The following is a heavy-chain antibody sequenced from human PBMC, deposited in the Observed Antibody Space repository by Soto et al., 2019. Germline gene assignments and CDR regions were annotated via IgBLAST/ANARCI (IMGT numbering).Heavy chain of an antibody. CDR1: GFTFSSYW. V-gene: IGHV3-74*01. CDR3: AVRPWCGGDCCSGYYGMDL. Sequence: EVQLVESGGGLVQAGGSLRLSCAASGFTFSSYWMHWVRQAPGKGLVWVSRINSDGSSTSYADSVKGRFTISRDNSKNTLYLQMNSLRLEDTAVYYCAVRPWCGGDCCSGYYGMDLWGQGTTVTVSS. D-gene: IGHD2-21*02. J-gene: IGHJ6*02. CDR2: INSDGSST.